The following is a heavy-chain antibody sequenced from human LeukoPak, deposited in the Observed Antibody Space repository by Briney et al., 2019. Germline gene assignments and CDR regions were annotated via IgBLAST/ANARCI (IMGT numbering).Heavy chain of an antibody. CDR3: ARDFWSYYDSSGTFGY. Sequence: GSLRLSCAASGFTFSSYWMSWVRQAPGKGLEWVANIKQDGSEKYYVDSVKGRFTISRDNAKNSLYLQMNSLRAEDTAVYYCARDFWSYYDSSGTFGYWGQGTLVTVSS. V-gene: IGHV3-7*01. J-gene: IGHJ4*02. CDR1: GFTFSSYW. CDR2: IKQDGSEK. D-gene: IGHD3-22*01.